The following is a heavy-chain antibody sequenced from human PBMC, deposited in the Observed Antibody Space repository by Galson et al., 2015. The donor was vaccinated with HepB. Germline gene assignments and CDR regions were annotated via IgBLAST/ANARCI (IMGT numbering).Heavy chain of an antibody. CDR1: GYTFTGYY. D-gene: IGHD6-25*01. CDR3: ARDVAASDAFDI. J-gene: IGHJ3*02. Sequence: SVKVSCKASGYTFTGYYMHWVRQAPGQGLEWTGWISPNSGGTNYAQKFQGRVTMTRDTSISTAYMELSRLRSDDTAVYYCARDVAASDAFDIWGQGTMVTVSS. V-gene: IGHV1-2*02. CDR2: ISPNSGGT.